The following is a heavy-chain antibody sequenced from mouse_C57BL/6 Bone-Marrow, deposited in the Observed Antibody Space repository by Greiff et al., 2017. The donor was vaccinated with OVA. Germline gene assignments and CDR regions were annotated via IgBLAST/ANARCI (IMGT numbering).Heavy chain of an antibody. J-gene: IGHJ1*03. D-gene: IGHD1-1*01. Sequence: EVKLMESEGGLVQPGSSMKLSCTASGFTFSDYYLAWVRPVPEKGLDWVANLNSAGSSPSYLDSLKSRFIISIDNAKNMLYLQMSSLKSEDTATDYCERETTTVVADWYFDVWGTGTTVTVSS. CDR1: GFTFSDYY. CDR2: LNSAGSSP. CDR3: ERETTTVVADWYFDV. V-gene: IGHV5-16*01.